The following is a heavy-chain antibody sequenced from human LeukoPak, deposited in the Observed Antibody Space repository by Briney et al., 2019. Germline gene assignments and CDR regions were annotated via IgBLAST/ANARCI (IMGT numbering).Heavy chain of an antibody. Sequence: GGSLRLSCAASAFTFDDYGMSWVRQAPGKGLEWVSAINWNGGSTGYADSVKGRFIVSRDNAKNSLYLQMNSLRAEDTALYYCARTSGGYGDWAYWGQGILVTVSS. J-gene: IGHJ4*02. CDR3: ARTSGGYGDWAY. D-gene: IGHD4-17*01. V-gene: IGHV3-20*04. CDR1: AFTFDDYG. CDR2: INWNGGST.